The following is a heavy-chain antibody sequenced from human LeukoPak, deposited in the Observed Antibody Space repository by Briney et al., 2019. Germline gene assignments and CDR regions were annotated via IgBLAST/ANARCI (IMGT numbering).Heavy chain of an antibody. CDR3: ARSCCSSTSCYDYFDY. CDR2: FDPEDGET. D-gene: IGHD2-2*01. V-gene: IGHV1-24*01. J-gene: IGHJ4*02. CDR1: GYTLTELS. Sequence: GASVKVSCKVSGYTLTELSMHWVRQAPGKGLEWMGGFDPEDGETIYAQKFLGRVTMTEDTSTDTAYMELSRLRSDDTAVYYCARSCCSSTSCYDYFDYWGQGTLVTVSS.